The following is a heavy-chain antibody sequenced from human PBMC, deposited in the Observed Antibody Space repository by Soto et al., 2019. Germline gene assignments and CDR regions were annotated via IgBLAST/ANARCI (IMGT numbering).Heavy chain of an antibody. CDR3: TRCGIRYHSIGYYLGIDGMDV. Sequence: QVQLVQSGAEVKKPESSVRVSCKASGGTFNSYAITWVRQAPGQGLEWMGGTIPMFGTTNYAEKFQGRVTITAVESTNTAYMELSSLRADDTAGYYCTRCGIRYHSIGYYLGIDGMDVWGQGTTVIVSS. D-gene: IGHD3-22*01. V-gene: IGHV1-69*12. CDR2: TIPMFGTT. CDR1: GGTFNSYA. J-gene: IGHJ6*02.